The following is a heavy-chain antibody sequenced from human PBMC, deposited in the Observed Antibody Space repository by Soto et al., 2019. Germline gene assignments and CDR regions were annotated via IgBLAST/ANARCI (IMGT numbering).Heavy chain of an antibody. D-gene: IGHD2-15*01. CDR1: GFTFGDSY. V-gene: IGHV3-11*06. Sequence: GGSLRLSCAGSGFTFGDSYMSWIRQAPGKGLEWLSYISPGSRYPAYADSVKGRFTISRDNAKRSLYLQMMSLTAEDTAIYYCVRGGGGGRFDPWGQGTMVTVSS. CDR3: VRGGGGGRFDP. J-gene: IGHJ5*02. CDR2: ISPGSRYP.